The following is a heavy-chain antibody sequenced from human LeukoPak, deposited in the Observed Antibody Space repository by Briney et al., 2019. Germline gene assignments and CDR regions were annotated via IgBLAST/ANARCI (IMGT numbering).Heavy chain of an antibody. Sequence: GGSLRLSCAASGFTFSSYGMHWVRQAPGKGLEWVADIWYDGSNKYYADSVKGRFTISRDNSKNTLYLQMNSLRAEDTAVYYCARDSRAGYYDSSGYEDFDYWGQGTLVTVSS. CDR3: ARDSRAGYYDSSGYEDFDY. CDR1: GFTFSSYG. V-gene: IGHV3-33*01. CDR2: IWYDGSNK. J-gene: IGHJ4*02. D-gene: IGHD3-22*01.